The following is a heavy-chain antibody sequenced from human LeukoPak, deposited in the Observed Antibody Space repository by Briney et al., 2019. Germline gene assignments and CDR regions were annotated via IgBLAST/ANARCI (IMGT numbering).Heavy chain of an antibody. D-gene: IGHD1-26*01. J-gene: IGHJ4*02. CDR1: GGSISSSFYY. CDR2: IYHSGST. CDR3: ATYHSGSYYRGFDY. Sequence: PSETLSLTCTVSGGSISSSFYYWGWIRQPPGKGLEWIGSIYHSGSTYYNPSLKSRVTISVDTSRNQFSLKLSSVTAADTAVYYCATYHSGSYYRGFDYWGQGTLVTVSS. V-gene: IGHV4-39*07.